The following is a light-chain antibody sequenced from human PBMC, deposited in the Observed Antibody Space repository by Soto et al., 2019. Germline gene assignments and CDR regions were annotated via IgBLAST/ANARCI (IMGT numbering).Light chain of an antibody. V-gene: IGLV2-8*01. Sequence: QSALTQPPSASGSPGQSVTISCTGTSSDVGHYHYVSWYQQHPGKAPKLMIYEVNKRPSGVSDRFSGSKSGNTASLTVSGLQAEDEADYFCSSYAGSNNFVFGTGTKVTVL. CDR3: SSYAGSNNFV. CDR1: SSDVGHYHY. J-gene: IGLJ1*01. CDR2: EVN.